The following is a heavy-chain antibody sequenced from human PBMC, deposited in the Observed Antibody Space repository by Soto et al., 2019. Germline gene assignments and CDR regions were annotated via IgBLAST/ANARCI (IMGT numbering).Heavy chain of an antibody. J-gene: IGHJ6*02. CDR3: AHASTSHHYAMDV. V-gene: IGHV2-5*02. CDR1: GFSLTTSGVS. Sequence: QITLKESGPTLVKSTQTLTLTCTFSGFSLTTSGVSVAWIRQPPGKALEWLALIYWDDDKRYSPSLKTRLSXTXDXCKNQVVLTMTNMDPVDTATYYCAHASTSHHYAMDVWGQGTTVTVSS. CDR2: IYWDDDK.